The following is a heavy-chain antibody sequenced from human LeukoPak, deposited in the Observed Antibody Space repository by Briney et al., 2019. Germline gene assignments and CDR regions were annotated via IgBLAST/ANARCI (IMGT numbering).Heavy chain of an antibody. CDR3: ASPTPYYDSSAYIL. CDR1: GYTFTGYY. D-gene: IGHD3-22*01. J-gene: IGHJ4*02. V-gene: IGHV1-2*06. CDR2: INPNSGGT. Sequence: ASVKVSCKASGYTFTGYYMHWVRQAPGQGLEWMGRINPNSGGTNYAQKFQGRVTITTDESTSTAYMELSSLRSEDTAVYYCASPTPYYDSSAYILWGQGTLVTVSS.